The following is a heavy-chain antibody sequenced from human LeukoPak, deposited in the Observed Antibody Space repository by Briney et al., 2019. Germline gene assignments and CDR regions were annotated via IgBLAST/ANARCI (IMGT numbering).Heavy chain of an antibody. CDR2: ISSTRYSI. D-gene: IGHD3-16*01. V-gene: IGHV3-48*03. J-gene: IGHJ4*02. CDR1: GFTFSSYE. Sequence: GWSLRLSCAASGFTFSSYESNWVRQAPGKGLEWISYISSTRYSIYYADSVKGRFTISRDNAKNALYLQMDSLRVEDTALYYCASSLGPRDYWGQGILVTVSS. CDR3: ASSLGPRDY.